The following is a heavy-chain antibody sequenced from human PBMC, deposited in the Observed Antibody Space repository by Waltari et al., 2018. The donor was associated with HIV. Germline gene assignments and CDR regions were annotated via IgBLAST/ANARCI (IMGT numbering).Heavy chain of an antibody. D-gene: IGHD4-17*01. CDR3: ARENTMTYYDALDI. Sequence: EVPLVESGGGLVQRGGSLRPSCAASGFTFRSYWLHWVRRAPGKGLLWVSCISSDGSTTNYADSVKGRLTISRDNAKNTLYLQMNSLRADDTAVYYCARENTMTYYDALDIWGQGTMVTVSS. V-gene: IGHV3-74*01. J-gene: IGHJ3*02. CDR2: ISSDGSTT. CDR1: GFTFRSYW.